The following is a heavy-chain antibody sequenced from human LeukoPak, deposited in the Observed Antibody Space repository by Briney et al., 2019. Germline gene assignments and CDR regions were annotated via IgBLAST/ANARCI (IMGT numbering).Heavy chain of an antibody. CDR3: ARDLLVGATMPGWFDL. CDR1: GFTFSSYA. D-gene: IGHD1-26*01. J-gene: IGHJ5*02. V-gene: IGHV3-53*01. CDR2: IYSGGST. Sequence: GGSLRLSCAASGFTFSSYAMSWVRQAPGKGLEWVSVIYSGGSTYYADSVKGRFTISRDNSKNTLYLQMNSLRAEDTAVYYCARDLLVGATMPGWFDLWGQGTLVTVSS.